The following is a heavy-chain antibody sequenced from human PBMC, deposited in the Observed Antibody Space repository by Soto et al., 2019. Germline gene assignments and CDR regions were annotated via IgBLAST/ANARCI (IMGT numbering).Heavy chain of an antibody. J-gene: IGHJ4*02. V-gene: IGHV3-7*03. CDR1: GFTFSNYY. D-gene: IGHD3-9*01. CDR3: SRENWFQDY. CDR2: IKYDGNEQ. Sequence: PGGSLRLSCAASGFTFSNYYMTWVRQAPGKGLEWVASIKYDGNEQNYVDSVKGRFTISRDNAKNSLYLQMNSLRAEDTALYYCSRENWFQDYWGQGTLVTAPQ.